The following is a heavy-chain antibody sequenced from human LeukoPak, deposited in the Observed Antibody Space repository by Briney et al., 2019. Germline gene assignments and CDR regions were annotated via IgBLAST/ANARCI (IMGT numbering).Heavy chain of an antibody. CDR3: AKDIESVVVTREGAFDI. Sequence: GGSLRLSCAASGFTFDDYAMHWVRQAPGKGLEWVSGISWNSGSIGYADSVKGRFTISRDNAKNSLYLQMNSLRAEDTALYYCAKDIESVVVTREGAFDIWGQGTMVTVPS. CDR2: ISWNSGSI. V-gene: IGHV3-9*01. CDR1: GFTFDDYA. J-gene: IGHJ3*02. D-gene: IGHD2-21*02.